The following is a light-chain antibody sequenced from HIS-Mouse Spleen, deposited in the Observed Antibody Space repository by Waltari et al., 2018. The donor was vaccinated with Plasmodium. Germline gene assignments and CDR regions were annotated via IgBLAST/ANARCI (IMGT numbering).Light chain of an antibody. V-gene: IGLV2-14*03. CDR3: SSYTSSSTLV. CDR2: DVS. J-gene: IGLJ2*01. CDR1: SSDVGGYNY. Sequence: QSALTQPASVSGSPGQSITISCTGTSSDVGGYNYASWYQQHPGKAPKLMIYDVSNLPSGVSNRFSGSKSGNTASLTISGLQAEDEADYYCSSYTSSSTLVFGGGTKLTVL.